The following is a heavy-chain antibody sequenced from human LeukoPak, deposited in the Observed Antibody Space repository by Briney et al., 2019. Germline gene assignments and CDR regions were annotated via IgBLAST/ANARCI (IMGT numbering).Heavy chain of an antibody. CDR1: GYTFTGYY. D-gene: IGHD2-2*02. CDR2: INPNSGGT. J-gene: IGHJ4*02. CDR3: AREPSIIPHFDY. V-gene: IGHV1-2*02. Sequence: ASVKVSCKASGYTFTGYYMHWVRQAPGQGLEWMGWINPNSGGTNYAQKFQGRVTMTRDTSISTAYMELSRLRSDDTAVYSCAREPSIIPHFDYWGPGTLVTVSS.